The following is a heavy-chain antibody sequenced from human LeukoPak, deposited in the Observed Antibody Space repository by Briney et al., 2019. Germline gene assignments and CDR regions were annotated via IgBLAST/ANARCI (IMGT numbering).Heavy chain of an antibody. J-gene: IGHJ4*02. V-gene: IGHV4-39*01. CDR2: IYYSGST. D-gene: IGHD3-16*02. Sequence: SETLSLTCTVSGGSISSSSYFWGWIRQPPGKGLECIGSIYYSGSTYYNPSLKSRVTISVDTSKNQFSLKLNPVTAADTAVYYCARHPRSHRYPPDYWGLGTLVTVSS. CDR3: ARHPRSHRYPPDY. CDR1: GGSISSSSYF.